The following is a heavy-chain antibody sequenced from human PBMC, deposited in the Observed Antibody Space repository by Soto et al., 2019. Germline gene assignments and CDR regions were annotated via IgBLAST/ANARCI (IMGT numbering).Heavy chain of an antibody. CDR2: IYYSGST. CDR1: GGSISSYY. CDR3: ARGRRGMDV. J-gene: IGHJ6*02. V-gene: IGHV4-59*01. Sequence: ETLSLTCTVSGGSISSYYWSWIRQPPGKGLEWIGYIYYSGSTNYNPSLKSRVTISVDTSKNQFSLKLSSVTAADTAVYYCARGRRGMDVWGQGTTVTVSS.